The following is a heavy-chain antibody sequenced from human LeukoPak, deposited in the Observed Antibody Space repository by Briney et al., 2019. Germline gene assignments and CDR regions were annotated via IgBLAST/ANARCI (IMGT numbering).Heavy chain of an antibody. CDR1: GFTFDDYA. CDR3: ARDYYYDSSGYWDAFDI. J-gene: IGHJ3*02. CDR2: ISWNSDSL. V-gene: IGHV3-9*01. Sequence: GRSLRLSCAASGFTFDDYAMHWVRQAPGKGLEWVSGISWNSDSLGYADSVKGRFIISRDNAKGSLYLQMNSLRAEDTAVYYCARDYYYDSSGYWDAFDIWGQGTMVTVSS. D-gene: IGHD3-22*01.